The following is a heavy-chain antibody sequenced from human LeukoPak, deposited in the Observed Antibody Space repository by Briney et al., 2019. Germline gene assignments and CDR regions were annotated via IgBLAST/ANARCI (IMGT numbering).Heavy chain of an antibody. J-gene: IGHJ6*04. CDR3: ARDPLVVVAATRYYYYGMDV. CDR2: IYYSGST. D-gene: IGHD2-15*01. V-gene: IGHV4-59*12. Sequence: SETLSLTCTVSGGSISSYYWGWIRQPPGKGLEWIGYIYYSGSTYYNPSLKSRVTISVDTSKNQFSLKLSSVTAADTAVYYCARDPLVVVAATRYYYYGMDVWGKGTTVTVSS. CDR1: GGSISSYY.